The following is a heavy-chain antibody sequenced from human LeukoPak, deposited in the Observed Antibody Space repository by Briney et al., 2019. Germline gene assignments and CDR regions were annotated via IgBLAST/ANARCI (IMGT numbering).Heavy chain of an antibody. CDR1: GFIFRGYW. Sequence: GGSVRLSCAASGFIFRGYWMSWVRQAPGKGLEWVASIKQDGSEKYFVDSVKGRFTISRDNAKNSLYLQMNSLRAEDTAVYYCARGGYCTNGVCSFGYWGQGTLVTVSS. CDR3: ARGGYCTNGVCSFGY. V-gene: IGHV3-7*01. D-gene: IGHD2-8*01. J-gene: IGHJ4*02. CDR2: IKQDGSEK.